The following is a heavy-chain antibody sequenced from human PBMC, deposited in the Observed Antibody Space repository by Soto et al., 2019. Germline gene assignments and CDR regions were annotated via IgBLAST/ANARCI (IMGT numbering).Heavy chain of an antibody. J-gene: IGHJ2*01. Sequence: PGGSLRLSCAASGFTFNTYSMNWVRQAPGKGLEWVSSIDTSSSFIYYGGSLKGRFTISRDNAKNSLYLQMNNLKAEDTAVYYCARDGEYSDYENWYFDLWGRGTLVTVSS. D-gene: IGHD5-12*01. V-gene: IGHV3-21*01. CDR1: GFTFNTYS. CDR2: IDTSSSFI. CDR3: ARDGEYSDYENWYFDL.